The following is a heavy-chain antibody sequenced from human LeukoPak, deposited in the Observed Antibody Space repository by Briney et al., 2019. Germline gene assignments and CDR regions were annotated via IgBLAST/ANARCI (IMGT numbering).Heavy chain of an antibody. D-gene: IGHD3-3*01. CDR1: GGSISSGGYS. V-gene: IGHV4-30-2*01. Sequence: PSQTLSLTCAVSGGSISSGGYSWSWIRQPPGKGLEWIGYIYHSGSTYYNPSLKSRATISVDRSKNQFSLKLSSVTAADTAVYYCARVNYDFWSGRKWYAFDIWGQGTMVTVSS. J-gene: IGHJ3*02. CDR3: ARVNYDFWSGRKWYAFDI. CDR2: IYHSGST.